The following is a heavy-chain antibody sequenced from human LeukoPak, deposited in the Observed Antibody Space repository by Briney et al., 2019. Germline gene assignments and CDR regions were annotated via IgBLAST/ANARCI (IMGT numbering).Heavy chain of an antibody. J-gene: IGHJ4*02. Sequence: SETLSLTCTVSGGSISSSSYYWGWIRQPPGKGLEWIGRIHTSGSTNYNPSLKSRVTMSVDTSKNQFSLKLSSVTAADTAVYYCARHKGPMRGGNIFDYWGQGTLVTVSS. V-gene: IGHV4-39*01. CDR3: ARHKGPMRGGNIFDY. D-gene: IGHD4-23*01. CDR2: IHTSGST. CDR1: GGSISSSSYY.